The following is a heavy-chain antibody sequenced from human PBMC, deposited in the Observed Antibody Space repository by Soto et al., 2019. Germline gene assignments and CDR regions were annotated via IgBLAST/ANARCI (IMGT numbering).Heavy chain of an antibody. D-gene: IGHD5-12*01. CDR3: TTDRRSGYDPQFDF. Sequence: EVQLVESGGDLVKPGGSLRLSCTASGFTFYNTWMSWVRQAPGKGLEWVGRVKSKTDGGATDYNALGRGRFTISRDDSEKTLYLQMNSLQTDDTAVYYCTTDRRSGYDPQFDFWGQGTLVTVSS. CDR1: GFTFYNTW. J-gene: IGHJ4*02. V-gene: IGHV3-15*01. CDR2: VKSKTDGGAT.